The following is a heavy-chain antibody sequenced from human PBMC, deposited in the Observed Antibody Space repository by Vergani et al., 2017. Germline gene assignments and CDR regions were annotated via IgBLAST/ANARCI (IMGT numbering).Heavy chain of an antibody. CDR1: GFTFSSYA. Sequence: QVQLVESGGGVVQPGRSLRLSCAASGFTFSSYAMHWVRQAPGKGLEWVAVISYDGSNNYYADSVKGRFTISRDNSKNTLYLQMNSLRAEDTAVYYCAKVLTYTDYYDSSLDDYWGQGTLVTVSS. D-gene: IGHD3-22*01. CDR2: ISYDGSNN. V-gene: IGHV3-30-3*01. J-gene: IGHJ4*02. CDR3: AKVLTYTDYYDSSLDDY.